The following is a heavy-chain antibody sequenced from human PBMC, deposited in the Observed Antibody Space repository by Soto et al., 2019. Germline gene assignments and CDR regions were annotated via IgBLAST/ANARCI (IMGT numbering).Heavy chain of an antibody. Sequence: NPSETLSLTCAVSGFSISSGYFWGWIRQPPGKGPEWLGSIYHSGTTYYNPSVKGRVTISVDTSKNQFSLKMSSVTAADTAVYYCARDSSGYYWFDPWGQGTLVTVPS. CDR2: IYHSGTT. CDR3: ARDSSGYYWFDP. V-gene: IGHV4-38-2*02. CDR1: GFSISSGYF. D-gene: IGHD3-22*01. J-gene: IGHJ5*02.